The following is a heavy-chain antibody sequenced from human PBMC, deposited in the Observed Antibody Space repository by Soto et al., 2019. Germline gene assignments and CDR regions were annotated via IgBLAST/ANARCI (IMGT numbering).Heavy chain of an antibody. CDR1: GFSFSTYG. V-gene: IGHV3-23*01. CDR3: AKWNGYGDY. Sequence: EVQLLESGGGLVQPGGSLRLSCAVSGFSFSTYGVTWVRQAPGKGLEWVSGVSGGSGSTHYADSVKGRFTITGDNSKNTVYLQMNSLSVEDTAVYYCAKWNGYGDYWGQGTLVTVSS. CDR2: VSGGSGST. D-gene: IGHD1-1*01. J-gene: IGHJ4*02.